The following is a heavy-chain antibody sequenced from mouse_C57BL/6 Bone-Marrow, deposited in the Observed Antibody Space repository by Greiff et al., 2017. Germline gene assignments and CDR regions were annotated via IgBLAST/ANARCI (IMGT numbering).Heavy chain of an antibody. D-gene: IGHD2-5*01. J-gene: IGHJ4*01. CDR2: IYPGDGDT. Sequence: QVQLQQSGPELVKPGASVKISCKASGYAFSSSWMNWVKQRPGTGLEWIGRIYPGDGDTNYNGKFKGKATLTADKSSSTAYMQLSSLTSEDSAVXFCARYYYSNYNYAVDYWGQGTSVTVSS. CDR1: GYAFSSSW. CDR3: ARYYYSNYNYAVDY. V-gene: IGHV1-82*01.